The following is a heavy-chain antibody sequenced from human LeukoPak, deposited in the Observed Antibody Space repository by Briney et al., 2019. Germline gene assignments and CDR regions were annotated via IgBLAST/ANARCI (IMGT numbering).Heavy chain of an antibody. CDR3: ARHTKYSSSWYRYGAFQH. V-gene: IGHV4-39*01. J-gene: IGHJ1*01. D-gene: IGHD6-13*01. CDR2: IYYSGST. Sequence: SETLSLTCTVSGGSISSSSYYWGWIRQPPGKGLEWIGSIYYSGSTYYNPSLKSRVTISVDTSKNQFSLKLSSVTAADTAVYYCARHTKYSSSWYRYGAFQHWGQGTLVTVSS. CDR1: GGSISSSSYY.